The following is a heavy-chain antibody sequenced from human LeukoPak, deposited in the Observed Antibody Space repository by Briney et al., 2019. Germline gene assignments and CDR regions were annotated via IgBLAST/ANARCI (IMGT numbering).Heavy chain of an antibody. CDR1: GFMFSNFA. V-gene: IGHV3-23*01. J-gene: IGHJ4*02. Sequence: GGSLRLSCAASGFMFSNFAISWFRQAPGKGLKWVSTIYYSGGNTYSADSVKGRFTISRDNAKNTLYLQMNSLRAEDTAVYYCAKDQGQAVVPRRFDYWGQGTLVTVSS. D-gene: IGHD2-2*01. CDR3: AKDQGQAVVPRRFDY. CDR2: IYYSGGNT.